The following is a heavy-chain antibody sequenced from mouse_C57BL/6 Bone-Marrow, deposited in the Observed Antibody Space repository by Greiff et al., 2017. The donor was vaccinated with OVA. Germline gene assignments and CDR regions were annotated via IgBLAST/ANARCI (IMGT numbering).Heavy chain of an antibody. CDR2: IYPGSGST. V-gene: IGHV1-55*01. CDR1: GYTFTSYW. D-gene: IGHD1-2*01. Sequence: QVQLQQSGAELVKPGASVKMSCKASGYTFTSYWITWVKQRPGQGLEWIGDIYPGSGSTNYNEKFKSKATLTVDTSSSTAYMQLSSLTSEDSAVYYCARAINTAAMDYWGQGTSVTVSS. J-gene: IGHJ4*01. CDR3: ARAINTAAMDY.